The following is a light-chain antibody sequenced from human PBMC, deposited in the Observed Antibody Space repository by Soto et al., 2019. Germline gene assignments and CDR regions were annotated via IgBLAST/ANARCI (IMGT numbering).Light chain of an antibody. CDR1: QSINSD. V-gene: IGKV3-20*01. CDR3: HQYGTAPLT. CDR2: GAS. Sequence: IVMTQSPATLSVSPGETTRLSCRASQSINSDVAWYQQKVGQTPRLLIYGASSRATGIPDRFSGSGSGTDFTLTISRLEPEDFSVYYCHQYGTAPLTFGPGTKVDIK. J-gene: IGKJ3*01.